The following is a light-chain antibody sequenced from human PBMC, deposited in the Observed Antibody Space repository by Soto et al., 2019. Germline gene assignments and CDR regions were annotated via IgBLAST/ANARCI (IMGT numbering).Light chain of an antibody. Sequence: QSALTQPPSVSVAPGQRVTISCTGSSSNIGAGYVVHWYQQLPGAAPKLPIFSDNNRPSGVPDRFSGSKSGTSASLAITGLRAEDEADYYCQSYDNNSDYVFGTGTKVTVL. CDR3: QSYDNNSDYV. J-gene: IGLJ1*01. CDR1: SSNIGAGYV. CDR2: SDN. V-gene: IGLV1-40*01.